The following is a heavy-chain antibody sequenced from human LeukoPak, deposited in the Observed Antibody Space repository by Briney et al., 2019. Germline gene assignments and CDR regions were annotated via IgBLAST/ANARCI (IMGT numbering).Heavy chain of an antibody. CDR2: IYYSGST. CDR1: GGSISSYY. Sequence: PSETLSLTCTVSGGSISSYYWSWIRQPPGKGLEWIGYIYYSGSTNYNPSLKSRVTISVDTSKNQFSLKLSSVTAADTAVYYCARVPYYDFWSGYYPDAFDIWGQGTMVTVSS. D-gene: IGHD3-3*01. CDR3: ARVPYYDFWSGYYPDAFDI. V-gene: IGHV4-59*01. J-gene: IGHJ3*02.